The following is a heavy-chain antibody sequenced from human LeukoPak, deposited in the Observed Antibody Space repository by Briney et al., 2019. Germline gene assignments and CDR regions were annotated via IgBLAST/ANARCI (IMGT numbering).Heavy chain of an antibody. D-gene: IGHD3-10*01. CDR2: IYHSGST. Sequence: SETLSFTCTVSGGSISSGGYYWSWIRQPPGKGLEWIGYIYHSGSTYYNPSLKSRVTISVDTSKNQFSLKLSSVTAADTAVYYCARDGSYYYGSGKPDYWGQGTLVTVSS. CDR1: GGSISSGGYY. J-gene: IGHJ4*02. V-gene: IGHV4-30-2*01. CDR3: ARDGSYYYGSGKPDY.